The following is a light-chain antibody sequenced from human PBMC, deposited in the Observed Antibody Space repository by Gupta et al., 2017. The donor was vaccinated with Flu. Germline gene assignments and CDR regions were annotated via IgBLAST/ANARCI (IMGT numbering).Light chain of an antibody. CDR3: QSYDSSLSGYV. Sequence: QSVLTQPHSVSGAPGQRVTISCTGSSPNSGAGYDVHWYQQLPGTAPKLLIYGNSNRPSGVPDRFSGSKSGTSASLAITGLQAEDEADYYCQSYDSSLSGYVFGTGTKVTVL. CDR2: GNS. V-gene: IGLV1-40*01. CDR1: SPNSGAGYD. J-gene: IGLJ1*01.